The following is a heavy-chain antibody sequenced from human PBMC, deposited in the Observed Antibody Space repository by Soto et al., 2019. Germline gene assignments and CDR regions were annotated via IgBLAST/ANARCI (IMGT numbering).Heavy chain of an antibody. CDR1: GYTFTSSC. CDR3: ASRTNRDYYDSSGYYYGGAFDI. CDR2: IAPSDSYT. J-gene: IGHJ3*02. D-gene: IGHD3-22*01. V-gene: IGHV5-10-1*01. Sequence: GGSLKISCEGSGYTFTSSCISWVRPMPGKGLQWMGRIAPSDSYTNYSPSFQGHVTISADKSISTAYLQWSSLKASDTAMYYCASRTNRDYYDSSGYYYGGAFDIWGQGTMVTVSS.